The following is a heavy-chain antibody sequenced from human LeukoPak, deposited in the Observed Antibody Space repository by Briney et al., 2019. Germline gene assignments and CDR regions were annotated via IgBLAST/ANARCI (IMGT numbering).Heavy chain of an antibody. CDR1: GFTFSTYW. Sequence: PGGSLRLSCAASGFTFSTYWMHWVRQAPGKGLVWVSRIKSDGSTNYADSVKGRFTISRDNAKNTVSLQMNSLRAEDTAVYCCAKGPQLSIVVVVAAVWGQGTLVTVSS. V-gene: IGHV3-74*01. CDR3: AKGPQLSIVVVVAAV. J-gene: IGHJ4*02. CDR2: IKSDGST. D-gene: IGHD2-15*01.